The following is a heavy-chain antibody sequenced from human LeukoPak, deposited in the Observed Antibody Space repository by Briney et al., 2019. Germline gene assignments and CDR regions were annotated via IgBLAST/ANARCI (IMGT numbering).Heavy chain of an antibody. D-gene: IGHD2-2*01. CDR1: GASITNYY. CDR2: IYTNGNT. V-gene: IGHV4-4*07. Sequence: SETLSLTCTVSGASITNYYWNWIRQPPGKGLEWIGRIYTNGNTKYNPSLNSRVTLSVDTSKNQFSLRLSSVTAADTAVYYCARGGVPGAGNWFDPWGQGTLVTVSS. CDR3: ARGGVPGAGNWFDP. J-gene: IGHJ5*02.